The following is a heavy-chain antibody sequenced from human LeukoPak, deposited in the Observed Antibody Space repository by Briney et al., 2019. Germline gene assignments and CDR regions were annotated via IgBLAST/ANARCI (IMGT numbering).Heavy chain of an antibody. D-gene: IGHD6-19*01. CDR1: GVSIRSSSYY. Sequence: PSETLSLTCTVSGVSIRSSSYYWGWIRQPPGQGLEWIVSIYYSGSNYNNASLKSQGTISVDTSKNQFSLKLNSVTAAATAVYFCARQVVAVAGTGYFDYWGQGTLVTVSS. J-gene: IGHJ4*02. CDR3: ARQVVAVAGTGYFDY. V-gene: IGHV4-39*01. CDR2: IYYSGSN.